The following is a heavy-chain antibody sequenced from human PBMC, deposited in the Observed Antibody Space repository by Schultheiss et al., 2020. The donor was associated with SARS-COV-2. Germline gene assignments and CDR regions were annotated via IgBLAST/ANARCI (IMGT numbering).Heavy chain of an antibody. Sequence: GESLKISCAASGFTFSDYYMNWVRQAPGKGLEWVSSITSSTTIFYADSVKGRFTISRDNAKNSLYLQMNSLRAEDTAVYYCARYRGHFDYWGQGTLVTVSS. D-gene: IGHD1-26*01. V-gene: IGHV3-69-1*01. CDR3: ARYRGHFDY. J-gene: IGHJ4*02. CDR2: ITSSTTI. CDR1: GFTFSDYY.